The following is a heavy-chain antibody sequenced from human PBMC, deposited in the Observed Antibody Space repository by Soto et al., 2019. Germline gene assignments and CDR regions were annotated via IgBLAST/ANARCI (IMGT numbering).Heavy chain of an antibody. Sequence: QVQLVQSGAEVKKPGASVKVSCKASGYTFSSYGINWVRQAPGQGLEWLGWISAYDGYTNYAQILQGRVSMTTDTSTKTADKELRRHRSDNTGVYYCARGGYYDSSGSRNYHYYGMSVGGQGTSVTVSS. CDR2: ISAYDGYT. D-gene: IGHD6-19*01. J-gene: IGHJ6*02. CDR3: ARGGYYDSSGSRNYHYYGMSV. CDR1: GYTFSSYG. V-gene: IGHV1-18*01.